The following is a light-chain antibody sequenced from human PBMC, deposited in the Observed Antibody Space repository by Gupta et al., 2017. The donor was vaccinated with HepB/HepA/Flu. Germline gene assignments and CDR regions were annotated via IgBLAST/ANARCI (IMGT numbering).Light chain of an antibody. CDR2: AAS. V-gene: IGKV1-39*01. CDR3: QQSYSTPRT. J-gene: IGKJ4*02. Sequence: DLQLPQSPSSLSASVGDRVTITCRASQSISSYLNWYQQKPGKAPKLLIYAASSLQSGVPSRFSGSGSGTEFTLTISSLQPEDFATYYCQQSYSTPRTFGEGTKVEIK. CDR1: QSISSY.